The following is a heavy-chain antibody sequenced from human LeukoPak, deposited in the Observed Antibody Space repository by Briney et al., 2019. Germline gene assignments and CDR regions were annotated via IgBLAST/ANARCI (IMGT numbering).Heavy chain of an antibody. J-gene: IGHJ4*02. D-gene: IGHD6-13*01. CDR1: GGSISSYY. CDR2: IYYSGST. Sequence: PSETLSLTCTVSGGSISSYYWSWIRQPPGKGLEWIGYIYYSGSTNYNPSLKSRVTISVDTSKNQFSLKLSSVTAADTAVYYCARHTHSSSWYYFDYWGQGTLVTVSS. V-gene: IGHV4-59*08. CDR3: ARHTHSSSWYYFDY.